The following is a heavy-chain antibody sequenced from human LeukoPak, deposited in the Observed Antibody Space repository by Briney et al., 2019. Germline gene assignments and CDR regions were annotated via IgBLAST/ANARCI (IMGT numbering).Heavy chain of an antibody. CDR1: GGSISSSSYY. CDR2: IYYSGST. CDR3: ARLGAQLLYFDY. J-gene: IGHJ4*02. Sequence: SETLSLTCTVSGGSISSSSYYWGWIRQPPGKGLEWIGSIYYSGSTYYNPSLKSRVTISVDTSKNQFSLKLSSVTAADTAVYYCARLGAQLLYFDYWGQGTLVTVSS. D-gene: IGHD2-2*01. V-gene: IGHV4-39*01.